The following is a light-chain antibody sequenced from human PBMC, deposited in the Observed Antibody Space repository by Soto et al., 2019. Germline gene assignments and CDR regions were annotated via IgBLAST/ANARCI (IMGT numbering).Light chain of an antibody. CDR3: STYAGSSNV. CDR2: EVN. Sequence: QSVLTQPPSASGSPGQSVAISCTGTSSDVGGYNYVSWYQQHPGKPPKLMIYEVNKRPSGVPDRFSGSKSGNTASLTVSGLQDEDAADYYCSTYAGSSNVFGTGTKVT. J-gene: IGLJ1*01. CDR1: SSDVGGYNY. V-gene: IGLV2-8*01.